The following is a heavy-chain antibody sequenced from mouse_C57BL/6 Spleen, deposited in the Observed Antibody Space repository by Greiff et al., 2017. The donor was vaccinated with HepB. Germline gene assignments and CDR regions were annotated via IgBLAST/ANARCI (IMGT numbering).Heavy chain of an antibody. CDR3: ARDTRPYYFDY. CDR1: GYTFTSYW. J-gene: IGHJ2*01. Sequence: VQLQQPGAELVKPGASVKLSCKASGYTFTSYWMQWVKQRPGQGLEWIGEIDPSDSYTNYNQKFKGKATLTVDTSSSTAYMQLSSLTSEDSAVYYCARDTRPYYFDYWGQGTTLTVSS. CDR2: IDPSDSYT. D-gene: IGHD3-1*01. V-gene: IGHV1-50*01.